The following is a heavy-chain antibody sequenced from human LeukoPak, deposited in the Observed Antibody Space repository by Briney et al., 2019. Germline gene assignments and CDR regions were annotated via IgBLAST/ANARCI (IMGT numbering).Heavy chain of an antibody. V-gene: IGHV1-8*01. J-gene: IGHJ5*02. CDR2: MNPNSGNT. Sequence: ASVKVSCKASGYTFTSYDINWVRQATGQGLEWMGWMNPNSGNTGYAQKFQGRVTMTRNTSISTAYMELSSLRSEDTAVYYCARGRGITFGGVIVSNWFDPCGHGTLVTVSS. CDR3: ARGRGITFGGVIVSNWFDP. D-gene: IGHD3-16*02. CDR1: GYTFTSYD.